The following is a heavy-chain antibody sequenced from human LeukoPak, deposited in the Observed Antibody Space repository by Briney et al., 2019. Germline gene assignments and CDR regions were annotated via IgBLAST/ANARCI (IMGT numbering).Heavy chain of an antibody. Sequence: GGSLRLSCAASGFTVSSNYMSWVRQAPGKGLEWVSVIYSGGSTYYADSVKGRFTISRDNSKNTLYLQMNSLRAEDTAVYYCARFAYCGGDCLFPIDAFDIWGQGTMVTVSS. D-gene: IGHD2-21*02. V-gene: IGHV3-53*01. CDR1: GFTVSSNY. CDR3: ARFAYCGGDCLFPIDAFDI. CDR2: IYSGGST. J-gene: IGHJ3*02.